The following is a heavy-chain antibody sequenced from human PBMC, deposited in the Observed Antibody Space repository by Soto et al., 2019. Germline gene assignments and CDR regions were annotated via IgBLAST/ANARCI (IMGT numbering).Heavy chain of an antibody. CDR1: GYTFTGYY. Sequence: EASVKVSCKASGYTFTGYYMHWVRQAPGQGLEWMGWINPNSGGTNYAQKFQGWVTMTRDTSISTAYMELSRLRSDDTAVYYCARVGPQHDSHGLTLDYWGQGTLVTVSS. CDR2: INPNSGGT. D-gene: IGHD3-3*01. CDR3: ARVGPQHDSHGLTLDY. J-gene: IGHJ4*02. V-gene: IGHV1-2*04.